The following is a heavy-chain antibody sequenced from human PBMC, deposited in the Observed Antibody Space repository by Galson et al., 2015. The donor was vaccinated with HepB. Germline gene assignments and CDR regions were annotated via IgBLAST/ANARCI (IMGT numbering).Heavy chain of an antibody. Sequence: FLGLSCPASAVNFSAPVMQGVGQASGEGLEWVRRMRSDGDRGAPASVGSVKGRVFVVRDDSQNVAYLQMNSLKIEDTAVYYCTRRSNDCYSRVCGMDVWGQGTTVIVSS. D-gene: IGHD2-21*02. V-gene: IGHV3-73*01. J-gene: IGHJ6*02. CDR3: TRRSNDCYSRVCGMDV. CDR1: AVNFSAPV. CDR2: MRSDGDRGAP.